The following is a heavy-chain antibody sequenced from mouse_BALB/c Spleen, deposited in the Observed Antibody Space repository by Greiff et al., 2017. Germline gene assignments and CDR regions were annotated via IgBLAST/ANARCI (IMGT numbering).Heavy chain of an antibody. D-gene: IGHD1-1*01. Sequence: EVHLVESGGGLVQPGGSLKLSCAASGFTFSSYGMSWVRQTPDKRLELVATINSNGGSTYYPDSVKGRFTISRDNAKNTLYLQMSSLKSEDTAMYYCARSGLRSYYFDYWGQGTTRTVSS. CDR1: GFTFSSYG. V-gene: IGHV5-6-3*01. CDR2: INSNGGST. J-gene: IGHJ2*01. CDR3: ARSGLRSYYFDY.